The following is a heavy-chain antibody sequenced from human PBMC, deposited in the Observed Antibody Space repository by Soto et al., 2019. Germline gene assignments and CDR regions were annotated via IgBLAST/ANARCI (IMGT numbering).Heavy chain of an antibody. J-gene: IGHJ4*02. CDR2: VYRTGST. Sequence: PSETLSLTCAVSGGSISTSNWWSWVRQPPGKGLEWIGEVYRTGSTNYNPSLESRLTTSVDKSKNQFSLKLTSVTAADTAVYYCARDKITGLFDYWGQGTLVTVSS. D-gene: IGHD2-8*02. V-gene: IGHV4-4*02. CDR1: GGSISTSNW. CDR3: ARDKITGLFDY.